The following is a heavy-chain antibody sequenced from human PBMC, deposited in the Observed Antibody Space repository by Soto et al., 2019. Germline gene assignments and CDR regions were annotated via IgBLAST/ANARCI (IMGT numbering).Heavy chain of an antibody. V-gene: IGHV3-21*01. CDR3: AKSGYDLRSFDY. CDR1: GFTFSSYS. CDR2: ISSSSSYI. J-gene: IGHJ4*02. D-gene: IGHD5-12*01. Sequence: GGSLRLSCAASGFTFSSYSMNWVRQAPGKGLEWVSSISSSSSYIYYADSVKGRFTISRDNAKNSLYLQMNSLRAEDTAVYYCAKSGYDLRSFDYWGQGTLVTVSS.